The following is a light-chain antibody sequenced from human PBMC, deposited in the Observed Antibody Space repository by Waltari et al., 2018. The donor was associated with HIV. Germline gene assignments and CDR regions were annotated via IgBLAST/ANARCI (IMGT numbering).Light chain of an antibody. Sequence: DIQMTQSPSSLSASVGDRVPIVCRASQSIDKYLNWYQQEPGKAPKLLIYAASNLQSGVPSRFSGSGSGTDFTLTITGLRPEDFAAYYCQQSYSVPYAFGQGTKVEIK. CDR3: QQSYSVPYA. CDR2: AAS. J-gene: IGKJ2*01. CDR1: QSIDKY. V-gene: IGKV1-39*01.